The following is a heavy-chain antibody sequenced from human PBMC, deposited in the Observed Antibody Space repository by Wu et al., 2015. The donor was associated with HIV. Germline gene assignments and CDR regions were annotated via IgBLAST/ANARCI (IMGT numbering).Heavy chain of an antibody. CDR2: MNPNSGNT. V-gene: IGHV1-8*02. J-gene: IGHJ6*03. D-gene: IGHD2-2*01. Sequence: QVHLVQSGAEVNKPGSSVKVSCKASGGTFKSYSISWVRQAPGQGLEWMGRMNPNSGNTGYGQKFQGRVTFTKNTSISTAYMELNGLTSDDTAVYYCARGSRYCIGTSCTRNQYMDVWGKGTTVTVSS. CDR1: GGTFKSYS. CDR3: ARGSRYCIGTSCTRNQYMDV.